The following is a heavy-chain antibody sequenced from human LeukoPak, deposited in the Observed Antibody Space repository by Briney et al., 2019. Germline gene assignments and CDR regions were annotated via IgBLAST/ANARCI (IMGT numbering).Heavy chain of an antibody. Sequence: GGSLRLSCAASGFTFSSYGMHWVRQAPGKGLEWVAVISYDGSNKYYADSVKGRFTISRDNSKNTLYLQMNSLRAEDTAVYYCARGYCSSTSCYLGLAGYWGQGTLVTVSS. CDR1: GFTFSSYG. V-gene: IGHV3-30*03. D-gene: IGHD2-2*01. CDR2: ISYDGSNK. CDR3: ARGYCSSTSCYLGLAGY. J-gene: IGHJ4*02.